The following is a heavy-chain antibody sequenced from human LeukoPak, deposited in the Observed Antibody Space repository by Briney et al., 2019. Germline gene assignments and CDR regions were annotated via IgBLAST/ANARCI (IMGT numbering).Heavy chain of an antibody. CDR2: IIPILGMT. CDR3: ARELEVPTVVESAFDI. CDR1: RGTFSSFA. Sequence: GASVKVSCKPSRGTFSSFAIGWMRQTPGQGPEWVGRIIPILGMTNYAQKFQGRVSISADKSTNTVSMELSNLRSEDSGVYYCARELEVPTVVESAFDIWGQGTMVTVSS. J-gene: IGHJ3*02. D-gene: IGHD2-2*01. V-gene: IGHV1-69*04.